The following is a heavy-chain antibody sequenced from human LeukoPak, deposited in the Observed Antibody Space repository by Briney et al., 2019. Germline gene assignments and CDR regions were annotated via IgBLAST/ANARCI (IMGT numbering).Heavy chain of an antibody. Sequence: PSETLSLTCTVSGGSISSSSYYWGWIRQPPGKGLEWIGSIYYSGSTYYNPSLKSRVTISVDTSKYQFSLKLSSVTAADTAVYYCARDPSVVYDAFDIWGQGTMVTVSS. V-gene: IGHV4-39*02. CDR1: GGSISSSSYY. CDR3: ARDPSVVYDAFDI. J-gene: IGHJ3*02. CDR2: IYYSGST. D-gene: IGHD2-8*02.